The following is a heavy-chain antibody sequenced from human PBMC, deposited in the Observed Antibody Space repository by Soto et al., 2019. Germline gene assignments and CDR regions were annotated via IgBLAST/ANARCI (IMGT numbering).Heavy chain of an antibody. Sequence: SLRLSCAASGFTLSDAWMHWVRQAPGKGLQWVGRIKRKADGGTTDYAAPVKGRFTISRDDSKNTLFLHMNSLISDDTAVYFCVTHQVAQWRQG. V-gene: IGHV3-15*07. J-gene: IGHJ4*02. CDR3: VTHQVAQ. CDR1: GFTLSDAW. CDR2: IKRKADGGTT.